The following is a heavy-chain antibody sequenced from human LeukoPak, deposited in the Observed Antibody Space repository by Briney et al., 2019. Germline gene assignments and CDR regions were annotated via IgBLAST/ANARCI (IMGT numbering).Heavy chain of an antibody. CDR3: AKVFRKDGDFHLFDY. CDR2: ISGSRT. V-gene: IGHV3-23*01. J-gene: IGHJ4*02. Sequence: GGSLRLSCAASGFTFSSYAMSWVRQAPGKGLEWVSAISGSRTYYADSAKGRFTISRDNSKNTLSLQMNSLRAEDTAVYYCAKVFRKDGDFHLFDYWGQGTLVTVSS. CDR1: GFTFSSYA. D-gene: IGHD4-17*01.